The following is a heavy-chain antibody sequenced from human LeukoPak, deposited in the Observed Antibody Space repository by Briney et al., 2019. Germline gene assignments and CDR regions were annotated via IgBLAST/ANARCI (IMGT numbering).Heavy chain of an antibody. CDR1: GGSISSGGYY. CDR3: ARGGGKGVVPAATKYYFDY. V-gene: IGHV4-31*03. CDR2: IYYSGST. J-gene: IGHJ4*02. D-gene: IGHD2-2*01. Sequence: SETLYLTCTVSGGSISSGGYYWSWIRQHPGKGLEWIGYIYYSGSTYYNPSLKSRVTISVDTSKNQFSLKLSSVTAADTAVYYCARGGGKGVVPAATKYYFDYWGQGTLVTVSS.